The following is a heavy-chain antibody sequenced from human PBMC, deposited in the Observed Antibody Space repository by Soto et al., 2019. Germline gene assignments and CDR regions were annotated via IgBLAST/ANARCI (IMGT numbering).Heavy chain of an antibody. CDR1: GGSFSGYY. Sequence: PSETLSLTCAVYGGSFSGYYWSWIRQPPGKGLEWIGEINHSGSTNYNPSLKSRVTISVDTSKNQFSLKLSSVTAADTAVYYCARGLRAGFPYYYYGMDVWGQGTTVTVSS. CDR3: ARGLRAGFPYYYYGMDV. V-gene: IGHV4-34*01. J-gene: IGHJ6*02. D-gene: IGHD3-10*01. CDR2: INHSGST.